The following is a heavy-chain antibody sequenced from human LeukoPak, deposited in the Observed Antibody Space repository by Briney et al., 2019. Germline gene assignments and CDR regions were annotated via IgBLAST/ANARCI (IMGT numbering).Heavy chain of an antibody. V-gene: IGHV3-48*02. CDR2: ISDSSSTI. CDR3: ARDQRFVASIVYYYGMDV. Sequence: GGPLRLSRAASGFSFSAYRMNWVRQAPGKGLEWISYISDSSSTIYYAYSVQGRFTISRDDAKNSLYLQMNSLRDEDTAVYYCARDQRFVASIVYYYGMDVWGQGTTVTVCS. J-gene: IGHJ6*02. D-gene: IGHD5-12*01. CDR1: GFSFSAYR.